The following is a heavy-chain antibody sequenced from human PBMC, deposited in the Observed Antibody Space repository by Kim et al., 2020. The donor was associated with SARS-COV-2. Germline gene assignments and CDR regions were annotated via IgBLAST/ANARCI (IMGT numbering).Heavy chain of an antibody. CDR2: INHSGST. D-gene: IGHD2-2*02. CDR1: GGSFSGYY. V-gene: IGHV4-34*01. J-gene: IGHJ6*02. Sequence: SETLSLTCAVYGGSFSGYYWSWIRQPPGKGLEWIGEINHSGSTNYNPSLKSRVTISVDTSKNQFSLNLSSVTAADTAFYYCARGRAGVVPAPILGIGPHYDHFIMDVWGQGPTVTVSS. CDR3: ARGRAGVVPAPILGIGPHYDHFIMDV.